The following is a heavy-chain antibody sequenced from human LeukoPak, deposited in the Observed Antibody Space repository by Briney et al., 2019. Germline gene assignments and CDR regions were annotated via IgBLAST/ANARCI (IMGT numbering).Heavy chain of an antibody. CDR3: ASTYCGGDCYSQTPHFDY. D-gene: IGHD2-21*02. CDR2: IDCSGST. Sequence: SETLSLTCTVSGGSLSSGDYCWGWLRQPPGTGRDSVGYIDCSGSTYYNPSLKSRVTISVDTSKNQFSLKLSSVTAADTAVYYCASTYCGGDCYSQTPHFDYWGQGTLVTVSS. CDR1: GGSLSSGDYC. V-gene: IGHV4-30-4*08. J-gene: IGHJ4*02.